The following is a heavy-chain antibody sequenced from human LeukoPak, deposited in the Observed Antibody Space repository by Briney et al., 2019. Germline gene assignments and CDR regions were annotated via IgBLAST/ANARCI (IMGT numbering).Heavy chain of an antibody. CDR3: ARTIGDFWSGYYPLD. Sequence: GGSLRLSCAASGFTVSSNYMSWVRQAPGKGLEWVSVIYSGGSTYYADSVKGRFTISRDNSKNTLYLQMNSLRAEDTAVYYCARTIGDFWSGYYPLDWGQGTLVTVSS. D-gene: IGHD3-3*01. CDR1: GFTVSSNY. J-gene: IGHJ4*02. V-gene: IGHV3-53*01. CDR2: IYSGGST.